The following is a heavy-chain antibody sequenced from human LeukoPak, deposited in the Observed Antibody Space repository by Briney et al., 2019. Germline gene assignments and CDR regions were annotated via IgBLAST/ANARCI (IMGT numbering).Heavy chain of an antibody. J-gene: IGHJ4*02. CDR3: ALGYFGFYGGLPNDY. CDR1: GFTFSSYG. D-gene: IGHD4-23*01. Sequence: GSLRLSCAASGFTFSSYGMHWVRQAPGKGLEWVAVISYDGSNKYYADSVKGRFTISRDNSKNTLYLQMNSLRAEDTAVYYCALGYFGFYGGLPNDYWGQGTLVTVSS. CDR2: ISYDGSNK. V-gene: IGHV3-30*03.